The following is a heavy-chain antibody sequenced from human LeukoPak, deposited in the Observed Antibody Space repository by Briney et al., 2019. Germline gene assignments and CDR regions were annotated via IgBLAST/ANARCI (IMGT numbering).Heavy chain of an antibody. CDR3: ARESTMVRGVIDY. CDR1: GGSISSYD. J-gene: IGHJ4*02. CDR2: IYYSGST. V-gene: IGHV4-59*01. D-gene: IGHD3-10*01. Sequence: SETLSLTCTVSGGSISSYDWSWIRQPPGKGLEWIGYIYYSGSTKYNPSLKSRVTISVDTSKNQFSLKLSSVTAADTAVYYCARESTMVRGVIDYWGQGTLVTVSS.